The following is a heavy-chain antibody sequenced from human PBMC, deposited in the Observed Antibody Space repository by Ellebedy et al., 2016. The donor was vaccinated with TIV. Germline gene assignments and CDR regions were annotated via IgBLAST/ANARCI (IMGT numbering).Heavy chain of an antibody. Sequence: SVKVSXXASGGTFSSYAISWVRQAPGQGLEWMGGIIPIFGTANYAQKFQGRVTITADESTSTAYMELSSLRSEGTAVYYCARWLLWFGELSYYGMDVWGQGTTVTVSS. J-gene: IGHJ6*02. CDR3: ARWLLWFGELSYYGMDV. CDR2: IIPIFGTA. D-gene: IGHD3-10*01. CDR1: GGTFSSYA. V-gene: IGHV1-69*13.